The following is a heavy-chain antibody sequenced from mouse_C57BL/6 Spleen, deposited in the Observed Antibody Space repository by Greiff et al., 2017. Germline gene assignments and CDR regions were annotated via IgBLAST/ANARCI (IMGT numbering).Heavy chain of an antibody. CDR3: ARDGYYGVGFAY. J-gene: IGHJ3*01. CDR1: GYTFTSYW. Sequence: QVQLQQPGAELVRPGSSVKLSCKASGYTFTSYWMHWVKQRPIQGLEWIGNIDPSDSETHYNQKFKDKATLTVDKSSSTAYMQLSSLTSEDSAVYYCARDGYYGVGFAYWGQGTLVTVSA. D-gene: IGHD2-3*01. CDR2: IDPSDSET. V-gene: IGHV1-52*01.